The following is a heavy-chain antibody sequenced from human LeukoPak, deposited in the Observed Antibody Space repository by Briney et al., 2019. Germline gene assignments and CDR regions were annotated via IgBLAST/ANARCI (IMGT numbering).Heavy chain of an antibody. D-gene: IGHD1-7*01. CDR3: ARVLTGTFDY. Sequence: SETLSLTCTVSGDSISSYYWSWIRQPAGKGLEWIGRINTGGNTNYNPSLKSRVTMSVDTSRNQFSLNLNSVTAADTAVYYCARVLTGTFDYWGQGTLVTVSS. J-gene: IGHJ4*02. CDR1: GDSISSYY. CDR2: INTGGNT. V-gene: IGHV4-4*07.